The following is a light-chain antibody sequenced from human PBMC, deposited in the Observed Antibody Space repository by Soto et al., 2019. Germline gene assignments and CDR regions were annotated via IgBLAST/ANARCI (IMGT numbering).Light chain of an antibody. V-gene: IGKV1-5*03. Sequence: DILMTQSPSTLSASVGDRVTITCRATQSLGSWLAWYQQKPGKAPNLLIYKLSSLHNGVPSRFSGSGSGTEFTLHISSLQPDDVATYYCQHYDGSSMYTFGQGNKVEIK. CDR1: QSLGSW. J-gene: IGKJ2*01. CDR2: KLS. CDR3: QHYDGSSMYT.